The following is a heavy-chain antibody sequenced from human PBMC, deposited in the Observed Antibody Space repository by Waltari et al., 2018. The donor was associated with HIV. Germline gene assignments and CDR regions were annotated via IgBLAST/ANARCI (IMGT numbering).Heavy chain of an antibody. CDR3: ARESKYSHKYYPFEY. CDR2: IAYDGSRQ. J-gene: IGHJ4*02. D-gene: IGHD5-12*01. CDR1: GYIFTDSA. Sequence: QVHLVEAGGGVVQPGRSLRLSCAASGYIFTDSALPWVRQAPGKGLEWVAFIAYDGSRQQYADSVRGRFTISRDDFKNTLYLQMNSLRPGDTAVYYCARESKYSHKYYPFEYWGQGTLVSVSS. V-gene: IGHV3-30-3*01.